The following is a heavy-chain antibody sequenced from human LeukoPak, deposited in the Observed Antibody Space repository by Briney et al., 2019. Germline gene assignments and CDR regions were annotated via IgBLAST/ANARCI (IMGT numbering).Heavy chain of an antibody. V-gene: IGHV4-30-4*08. J-gene: IGHJ4*02. Sequence: SETLSLTCTVSGGSISSGGYYWSWIRQPPGKGLEWIGYIYYSGSTYYNPSLKSRVTISVDTSKNQFSLKLSSVTAADTAVYYCARDLLNEGNHLDYWGQGTLVTVSS. CDR3: ARDLLNEGNHLDY. CDR1: GGSISSGGYY. CDR2: IYYSGST. D-gene: IGHD4-23*01.